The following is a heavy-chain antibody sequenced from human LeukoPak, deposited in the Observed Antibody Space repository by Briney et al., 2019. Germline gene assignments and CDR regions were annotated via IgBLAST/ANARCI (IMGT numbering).Heavy chain of an antibody. CDR1: GXTFSSYA. CDR2: ISGIGSST. D-gene: IGHD4-11*01. J-gene: IGHJ6*02. V-gene: IGHV3-23*01. CDR3: ACPTAGDYIKYGMDV. Sequence: PGGSLRLSCAASGXTFSSYAMNWVRQAPGKGLEWVWIISGIGSSTYYADSVKGRFTISRDNSKNTLFLQMNNLRAEDTAVYHCACPTAGDYIKYGMDVWGQGTTVTVSS.